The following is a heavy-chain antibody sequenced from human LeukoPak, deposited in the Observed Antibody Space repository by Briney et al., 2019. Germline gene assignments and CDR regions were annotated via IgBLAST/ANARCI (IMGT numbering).Heavy chain of an antibody. Sequence: SETLALTCTVSGGSISSYYWSWIRQPPGKGLEWIGCIYYSGYTNYKSSLKSRVTISVDTSKNQFSLKLSSVTAADTAVYYCARTTMVRGTYYMDVWGKGTTVTVSS. V-gene: IGHV4-59*01. D-gene: IGHD3-10*01. CDR3: ARTTMVRGTYYMDV. CDR2: IYYSGYT. J-gene: IGHJ6*03. CDR1: GGSISSYY.